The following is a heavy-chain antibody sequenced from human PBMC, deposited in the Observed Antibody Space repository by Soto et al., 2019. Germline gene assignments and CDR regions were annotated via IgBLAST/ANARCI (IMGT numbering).Heavy chain of an antibody. J-gene: IGHJ5*02. V-gene: IGHV4-31*03. CDR1: GDSISGEGWY. CDR3: ARAWTATAGGATWFAL. Sequence: QVQLQESGPGLVEPSQTLSLTCTVSGDSISGEGWYWSWIRQYSGRGLEWIGYIHHSGSTYSNPSPKRGVSITVDTSKPQFFLKRTSVTAADTAVYYCARAWTATAGGATWFALWGQGNLVTVSS. D-gene: IGHD6-13*01. CDR2: IHHSGST.